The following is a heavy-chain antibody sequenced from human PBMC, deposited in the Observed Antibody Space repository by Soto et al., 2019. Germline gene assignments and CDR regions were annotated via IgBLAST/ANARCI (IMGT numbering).Heavy chain of an antibody. J-gene: IGHJ4*02. D-gene: IGHD6-13*01. CDR3: AMGLAAAGPLDY. CDR1: GFTFSRSA. V-gene: IGHV3-23*01. CDR2: ISGSGGTP. Sequence: GGSLRLSCAASGFTFSRSAMSWVRQAPGRGLEWFSTISGSGGTPYYADSVKGRFTTSRDNSKNTLYLVLNSLRAEDTAVYYCAMGLAAAGPLDYWGQGTLVTVYS.